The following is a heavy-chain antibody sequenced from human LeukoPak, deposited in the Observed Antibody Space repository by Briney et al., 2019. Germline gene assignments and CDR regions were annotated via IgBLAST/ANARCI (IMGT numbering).Heavy chain of an antibody. CDR2: ISHDGSEK. CDR3: AKDREIGLDYFDS. D-gene: IGHD1-26*01. CDR1: GFTFSSYG. V-gene: IGHV3-30*18. J-gene: IGHJ4*02. Sequence: GRSLRLSCVVSGFTFSSYGMHWVRQAPGKGLEWVTVISHDGSEKYYADSVKGRFTISRDNSKNTLYLLMNGLRAEDTAVYYCAKDREIGLDYFDSWGQGTLVTVSS.